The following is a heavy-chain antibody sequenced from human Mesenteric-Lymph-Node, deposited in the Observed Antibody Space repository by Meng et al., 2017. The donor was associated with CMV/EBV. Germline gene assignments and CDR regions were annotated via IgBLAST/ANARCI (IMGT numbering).Heavy chain of an antibody. V-gene: IGHV3-23*01. D-gene: IGHD3-16*01. Sequence: GESLKISCAASGFTFSSYAMSWVRQAPGRGLEWVSFITSSGGSTYYADSVRGRFTISRDNSKNTLYLQMNSLRAEDTAVYYCAKSPVGEGVFDSWGQATLVTVSS. J-gene: IGHJ4*02. CDR2: ITSSGGST. CDR1: GFTFSSYA. CDR3: AKSPVGEGVFDS.